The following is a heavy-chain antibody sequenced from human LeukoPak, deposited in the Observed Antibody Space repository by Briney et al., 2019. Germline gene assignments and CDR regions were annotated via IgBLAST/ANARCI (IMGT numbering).Heavy chain of an antibody. CDR1: GYSFTSYW. D-gene: IGHD4-17*01. V-gene: IGHV5-51*01. CDR2: IYPGDSDT. Sequence: PGESLKISCKGSGYSFTSYWIGWVRQMPGKGLEWMGIIYPGDSDTRYSPSFQGQVTISADKSISTAYLQWSSLKASDTAMYYCARRSLGYGDYFGFDYWGQGTLVTVSS. J-gene: IGHJ4*02. CDR3: ARRSLGYGDYFGFDY.